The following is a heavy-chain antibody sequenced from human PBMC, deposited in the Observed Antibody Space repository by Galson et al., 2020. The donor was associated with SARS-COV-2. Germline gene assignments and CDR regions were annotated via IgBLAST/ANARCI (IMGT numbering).Heavy chain of an antibody. D-gene: IGHD6-13*01. CDR1: GFSLRASGEG. J-gene: IGHJ4*02. Sequence: KMSGPTLVKPTETLTVTCTFSGFSLRASGEGVGWIRQPPGKALECLALITWDDDKRYSPSLQSRLAITKDTSKNQVVLTVTDMDPEDTGTYYCVHSARSSWYNTGCRAFENWGQGILVTGCS. CDR2: ITWDDDK. V-gene: IGHV2-5*02. CDR3: VHSARSSWYNTGCRAFEN.